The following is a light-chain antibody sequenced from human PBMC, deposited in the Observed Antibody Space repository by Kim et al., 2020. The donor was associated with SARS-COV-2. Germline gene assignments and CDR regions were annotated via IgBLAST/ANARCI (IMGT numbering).Light chain of an antibody. V-gene: IGLV4-69*01. Sequence: ALGASVKLTCTLSSGHSSYAIAWHQQQPEKGPRYLMKLNSDGSHSKGDGIPDRFSGSSSGAERYLTISSLQSEDEADYYCQTWGVFGGGTKVTVL. CDR3: QTWGV. J-gene: IGLJ3*02. CDR1: SGHSSYA. CDR2: LNSDGSH.